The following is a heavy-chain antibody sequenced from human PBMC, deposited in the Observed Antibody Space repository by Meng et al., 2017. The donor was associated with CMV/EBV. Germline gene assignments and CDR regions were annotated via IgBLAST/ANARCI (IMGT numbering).Heavy chain of an antibody. J-gene: IGHJ4*02. CDR1: GYTFTGNY. CDR3: ARASESNN. CDR2: INPNSGGT. Sequence: KVSCTASGYTFTGNYLHWVRQAPGQGLEWMGRINPNSGGTNYAQKFQGRVTLTRNTSINTAYLELSSLRSDDTAVYYCARASESNNWGQGTLVTVSS. V-gene: IGHV1-2*06.